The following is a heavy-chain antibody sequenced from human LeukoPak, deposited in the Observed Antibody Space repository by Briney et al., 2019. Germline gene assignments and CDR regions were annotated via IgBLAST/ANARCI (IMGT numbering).Heavy chain of an antibody. CDR3: ARLSGDFWSGYYNDY. J-gene: IGHJ4*02. V-gene: IGHV4-59*08. Sequence: SETLSLTCTVSGGSIRSYYWSWIRQPPGKGLEWIGYIYYSGSTNYNPSLKSRVTISVDTSKNQFSLKLSSVTAADTAVYYCARLSGDFWSGYYNDYWGQGTLVTVSS. D-gene: IGHD3-3*01. CDR2: IYYSGST. CDR1: GGSIRSYY.